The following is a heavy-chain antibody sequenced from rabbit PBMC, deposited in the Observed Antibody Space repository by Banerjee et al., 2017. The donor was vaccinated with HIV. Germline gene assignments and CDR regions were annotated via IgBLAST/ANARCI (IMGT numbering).Heavy chain of an antibody. CDR1: GFSFSSADW. CDR3: ARNFDL. J-gene: IGHJ4*01. Sequence: QSLEESGGDLVKPGASLTLTCTASGFSFSSADWTYWVRQAPGKGLEWIGTIYAGSTGTTDYASWAKGRFTISKTSSTTVTLQMTSLTAADTATYFCARNFDLWGPGTLVTVS. V-gene: IGHV1S40*01. CDR2: IYAGSTGTT.